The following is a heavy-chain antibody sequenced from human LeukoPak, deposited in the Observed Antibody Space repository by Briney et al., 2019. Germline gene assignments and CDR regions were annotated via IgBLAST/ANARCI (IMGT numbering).Heavy chain of an antibody. J-gene: IGHJ4*02. CDR2: IYHSGST. D-gene: IGHD1-14*01. CDR3: ASIESRRKSFDY. Sequence: SETLSLTCAVSGGSISSSNWWSWVRQPPGKGLEWIGEIYHSGSTNYNPSLKSRVTISVDKSKNQFSLKLSSVTAADTAVYYCASIESRRKSFDYWGQGTLVTVSS. CDR1: GGSISSSNW. V-gene: IGHV4-4*02.